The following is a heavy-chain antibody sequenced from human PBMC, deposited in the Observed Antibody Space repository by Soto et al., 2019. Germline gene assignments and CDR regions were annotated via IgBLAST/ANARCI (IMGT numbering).Heavy chain of an antibody. CDR1: GYTFTSYA. V-gene: IGHV1-3*01. CDR2: INAGNGNT. Sequence: QVQLVQSGAEVKKPGASVKVSCKASGYTFTSYAMHWVRQAPGQRLEWMGWINAGNGNTKYSQKFQGRVTITRDTSASTAYMELSSLRSEDTAVYYCARNLMDYDILTGYYMGYYFGYWGQGTLVTVSS. D-gene: IGHD3-9*01. CDR3: ARNLMDYDILTGYYMGYYFGY. J-gene: IGHJ4*02.